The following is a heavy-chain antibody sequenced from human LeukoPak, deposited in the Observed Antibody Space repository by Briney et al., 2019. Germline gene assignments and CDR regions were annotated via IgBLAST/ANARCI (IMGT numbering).Heavy chain of an antibody. Sequence: GGSLRLSCAASGFAFNDFAMYWVRQAPGKGLDWVALIRRDGSHKYNAHSIKGRFTISRDNSKNTLYLQMSSLRAEDTAVYYCAKSSIMFAAGRLGSIDFWGQGTLVTVSS. CDR2: IRRDGSHK. J-gene: IGHJ4*02. D-gene: IGHD6-25*01. V-gene: IGHV3-30*02. CDR1: GFAFNDFA. CDR3: AKSSIMFAAGRLGSIDF.